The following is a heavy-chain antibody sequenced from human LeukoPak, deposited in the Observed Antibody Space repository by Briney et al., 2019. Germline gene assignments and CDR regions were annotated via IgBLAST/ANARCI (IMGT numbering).Heavy chain of an antibody. CDR1: GYTFTSYA. J-gene: IGHJ6*02. Sequence: GASVTVSCTASGYTFTSYAMHWVRQAPGQRLEWMGWINAGNGNTKYSQKFQGRVTITRDTSASTAYMELSSLRSEDTAVYYCAREDIVATISDYYYYGMDVWGQGTTVTVSS. CDR3: AREDIVATISDYYYYGMDV. CDR2: INAGNGNT. D-gene: IGHD5-12*01. V-gene: IGHV1-3*01.